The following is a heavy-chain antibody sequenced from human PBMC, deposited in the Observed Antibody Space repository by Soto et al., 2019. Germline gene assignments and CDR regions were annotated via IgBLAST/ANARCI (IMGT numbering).Heavy chain of an antibody. J-gene: IGHJ6*02. CDR1: GGTFSSYA. Sequence: QVQLVQSGAEVKKPGSSVKVSCKASGGTFSSYAISWVRQAPGQGLEWMGGIIPIFGTANYAQKFQGRVTITADESTSTAYMELSSLRSEDTAVYYCARDVSRDGYNSERYHCYGMDVWGQGTTVTVSS. CDR2: IIPIFGTA. CDR3: ARDVSRDGYNSERYHCYGMDV. V-gene: IGHV1-69*01. D-gene: IGHD5-12*01.